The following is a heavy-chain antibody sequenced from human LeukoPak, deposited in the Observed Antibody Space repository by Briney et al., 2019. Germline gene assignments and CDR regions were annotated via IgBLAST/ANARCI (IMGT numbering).Heavy chain of an antibody. CDR3: ARHGGGYSYGVSWFDP. J-gene: IGHJ5*02. CDR1: GFTFSSYG. V-gene: IGHV3-33*01. Sequence: AGGSLRLSCAASGFTFSSYGMHWVRQAPGKGLEWVAVIWYDGSNKYYADSVKGRFTISRDNSKNTLYLQMNSLRAEDTAVYYCARHGGGYSYGVSWFDPWGQGTLVTVSS. D-gene: IGHD5-18*01. CDR2: IWYDGSNK.